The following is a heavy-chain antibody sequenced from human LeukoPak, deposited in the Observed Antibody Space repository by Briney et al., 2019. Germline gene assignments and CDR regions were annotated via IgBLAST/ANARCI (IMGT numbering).Heavy chain of an antibody. V-gene: IGHV3-53*01. D-gene: IGHD6-13*01. CDR1: GFTVSSNY. CDR3: AKDYSSSWYYFDY. CDR2: IYSGGST. Sequence: GGSLRLSCAASGFTVSSNYMSWVRQAPGKGLEWVSVIYSGGSTYYADSVKGRFTISRDNSKNTLSLQMNSLRAEDTAVYYCAKDYSSSWYYFDYWGQGTLVTVSS. J-gene: IGHJ4*02.